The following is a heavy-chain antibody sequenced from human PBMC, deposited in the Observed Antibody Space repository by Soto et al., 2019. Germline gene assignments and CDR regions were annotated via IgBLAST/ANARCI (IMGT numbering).Heavy chain of an antibody. D-gene: IGHD2-21*02. CDR1: GGSISSYF. CDR2: IYDSGDA. J-gene: IGHJ3*02. V-gene: IGHV4-59*01. Sequence: ASETLSLTCSVSGGSISSYFRNWIRQAPGKGLEWIGCIYDSGDANYNPSLKSRVTISLDTSKNHLSLTLTSVTAADTAVYYCVSSRTAIYGNALDIWAQGTMVTVSS. CDR3: VSSRTAIYGNALDI.